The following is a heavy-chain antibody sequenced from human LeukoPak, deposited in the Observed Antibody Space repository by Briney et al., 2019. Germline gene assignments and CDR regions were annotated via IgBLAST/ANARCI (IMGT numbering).Heavy chain of an antibody. V-gene: IGHV7-4-1*02. J-gene: IGHJ4*02. CDR3: AREITMVRGVPVDY. CDR1: GYTFTGYY. D-gene: IGHD3-10*01. Sequence: GASVKVSCKASGYTFTGYYMHWVRQAPGQGLEWMGWINTNTGNPTYAQGFTGRFVFSLDTSVSTAYLQISSLKAEDTAVYYCAREITMVRGVPVDYWGQGTLVTVSS. CDR2: INTNTGNP.